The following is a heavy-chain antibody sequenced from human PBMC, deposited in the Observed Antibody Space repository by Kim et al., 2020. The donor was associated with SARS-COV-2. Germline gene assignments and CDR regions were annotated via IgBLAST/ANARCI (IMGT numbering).Heavy chain of an antibody. J-gene: IGHJ6*02. CDR3: ARAESYYYGMDV. Sequence: GGSLRLSCAASGFTFSSYAMHWVRQAPGKGLEWVAVISYDGNNKYYADSVKGRFTISRDNSKNTLFLQMNSLRAEDTAVYYCARAESYYYGMDVWGQGTTVTFSS. V-gene: IGHV3-30-3*01. CDR2: ISYDGNNK. CDR1: GFTFSSYA.